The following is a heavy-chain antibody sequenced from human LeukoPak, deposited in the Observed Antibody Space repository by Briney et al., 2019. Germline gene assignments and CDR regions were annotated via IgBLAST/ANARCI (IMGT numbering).Heavy chain of an antibody. D-gene: IGHD2-21*02. CDR1: GFNFANHA. CDR2: ISGGGDIT. J-gene: IGHJ4*02. Sequence: GGSLRLSCAASGFNFANHAMSWVRQTPGKGLEWVSAISGGGDITYYADSVTGRFTISRDNPKDTLFLQMHSLRPGDTAVYYCVREDTPATANYWGQGTLVTISS. CDR3: VREDTPATANY. V-gene: IGHV3-23*01.